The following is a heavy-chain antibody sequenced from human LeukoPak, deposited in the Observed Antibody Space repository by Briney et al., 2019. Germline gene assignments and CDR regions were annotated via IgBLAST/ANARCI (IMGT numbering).Heavy chain of an antibody. CDR1: GCTFSSYA. Sequence: GGSLRLSCAASGCTFSSYAISWVRQAPRKGLEWVSAISGCGGGTSYEDSVKGRLTISRDNSKNTLYLQMNSLRAEDTAVYYCANPGLYDSSGYTDYWGQGTLVTVSS. J-gene: IGHJ4*02. CDR2: ISGCGGGT. CDR3: ANPGLYDSSGYTDY. D-gene: IGHD3-22*01. V-gene: IGHV3-23*01.